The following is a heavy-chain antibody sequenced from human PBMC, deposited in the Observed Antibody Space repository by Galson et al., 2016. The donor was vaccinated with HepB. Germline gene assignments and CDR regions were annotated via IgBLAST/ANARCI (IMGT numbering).Heavy chain of an antibody. CDR3: ARDPRKIRDQLLENDYYYYAMDV. D-gene: IGHD2-2*01. CDR1: GYTFTTYG. Sequence: SVKVSCKASGYTFTTYGISWVRQAPGQGPEWMGWISAYNGNTNYAQKLQGRVPMTTDTSTSTAYMELRSLRSDDTAVYYCARDPRKIRDQLLENDYYYYAMDVGGQGTTVTVSS. CDR2: ISAYNGNT. J-gene: IGHJ6*02. V-gene: IGHV1-18*01.